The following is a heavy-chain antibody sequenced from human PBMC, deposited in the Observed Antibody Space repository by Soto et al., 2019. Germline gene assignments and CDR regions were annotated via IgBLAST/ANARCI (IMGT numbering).Heavy chain of an antibody. Sequence: GGSLRLSCAASGFTVSSAYMSWVRQAPGKGLEWVSVIYSGGSTYYADSLKGRFTISRDNSKNTLNLQMNSLRAEDTAVYYCARGRFAPFDYWGQGTMVTVSS. CDR1: GFTVSSAY. CDR2: IYSGGST. V-gene: IGHV3-53*01. CDR3: ARGRFAPFDY. J-gene: IGHJ4*02.